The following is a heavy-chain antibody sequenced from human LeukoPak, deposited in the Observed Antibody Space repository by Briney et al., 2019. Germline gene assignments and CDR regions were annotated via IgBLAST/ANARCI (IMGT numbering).Heavy chain of an antibody. CDR1: GFTFSSYS. V-gene: IGHV3-21*01. Sequence: GGSLRLSCAASGFTFSSYSMTWVRQAPGKGLEWVSSIISSSSYIYYADSVKGRFTISRDNAKNSLYLQMNSLRAEDTAVYYCARDRYDSSGYSYYFDYWGQGTLVTVSS. D-gene: IGHD3-22*01. CDR3: ARDRYDSSGYSYYFDY. CDR2: IISSSSYI. J-gene: IGHJ4*02.